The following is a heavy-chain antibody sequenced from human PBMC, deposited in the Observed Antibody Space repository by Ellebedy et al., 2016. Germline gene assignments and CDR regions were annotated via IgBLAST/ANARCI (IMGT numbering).Heavy chain of an antibody. CDR1: GFTFSSYG. Sequence: GESLKISXAASGFTFSSYGMHWVRQAPGKGLEWVAVISYDGSNKYYADSVKGRFTISRDNSKNTLYLQMNSLRAEDTAVYYCAKGDSIVVVPAAMGYYGMDVWGQGTTVTVSS. CDR2: ISYDGSNK. CDR3: AKGDSIVVVPAAMGYYGMDV. V-gene: IGHV3-30*18. J-gene: IGHJ6*02. D-gene: IGHD2-2*01.